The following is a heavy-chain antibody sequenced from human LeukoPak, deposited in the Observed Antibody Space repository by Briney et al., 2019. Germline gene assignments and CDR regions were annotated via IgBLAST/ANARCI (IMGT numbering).Heavy chain of an antibody. CDR1: GFTLSSYE. Sequence: GGSLRLSCAASGFTLSSYEMNWVRLAPGKGLEWISYISRTSNSIYYADSVKGRFTISRDSAKNSLYLQMNSLRAEDTAVYYCARGPYSSNWYVDYWGQGTLVTVAS. CDR3: ARGPYSSNWYVDY. V-gene: IGHV3-48*03. CDR2: ISRTSNSI. J-gene: IGHJ4*02. D-gene: IGHD6-13*01.